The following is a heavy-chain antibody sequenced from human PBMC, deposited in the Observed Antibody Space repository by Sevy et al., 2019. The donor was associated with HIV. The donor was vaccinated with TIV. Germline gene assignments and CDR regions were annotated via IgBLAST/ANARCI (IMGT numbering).Heavy chain of an antibody. Sequence: SETLSLTCSVSGGSISSYFWTWVRQSPGKGLEWIGNIYFTGNTDYNPSLESRVTLSLDTSKSPFSLTLKSVTAADTAIYFCARDSTTRPRVLDYWGQGTLVTVSS. V-gene: IGHV4-59*01. D-gene: IGHD1-1*01. CDR1: GGSISSYF. CDR3: ARDSTTRPRVLDY. J-gene: IGHJ4*02. CDR2: IYFTGNT.